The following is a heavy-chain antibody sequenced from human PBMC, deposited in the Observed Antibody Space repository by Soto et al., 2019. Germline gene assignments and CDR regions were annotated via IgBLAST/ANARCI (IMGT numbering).Heavy chain of an antibody. CDR2: IYYSGST. Sequence: QLQLQESGPGLVKPSETLSLTCTVSGGSISSSSYYWGWIRQPPGKGLEWIGSIYYSGSTYYNPSLKSRVTISVDTSKNQFSLKLSSVTAADTAVYYCARREILWFGELGTTGWFDPWGQGTLVTVSS. V-gene: IGHV4-39*01. D-gene: IGHD3-10*01. J-gene: IGHJ5*02. CDR1: GGSISSSSYY. CDR3: ARREILWFGELGTTGWFDP.